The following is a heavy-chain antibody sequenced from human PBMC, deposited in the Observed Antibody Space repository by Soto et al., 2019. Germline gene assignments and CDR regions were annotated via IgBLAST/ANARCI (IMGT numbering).Heavy chain of an antibody. D-gene: IGHD2-15*01. Sequence: VGSLRLSCAASGFTFSNFAMNWVRQAPGKGLEWVSSFSGSGGSTYYADPVKGRFTISRDNSKKTLYLQMNSLRAEDTAVYYCAKRTSRIPYGMDVWGQGTTVTVSS. J-gene: IGHJ6*02. CDR1: GFTFSNFA. V-gene: IGHV3-23*01. CDR2: FSGSGGST. CDR3: AKRTSRIPYGMDV.